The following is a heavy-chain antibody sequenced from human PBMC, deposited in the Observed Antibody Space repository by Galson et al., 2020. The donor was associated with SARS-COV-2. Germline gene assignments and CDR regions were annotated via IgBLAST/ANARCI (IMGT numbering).Heavy chain of an antibody. CDR2: ISSSGSTI. V-gene: IGHV3-48*03. CDR3: ARDFYYGDYLYYYYGMDV. J-gene: IGHJ6*02. Sequence: GGSLRLSCAASGLTFSNYEMNWVRQAPGKGLEWVSYISSSGSTIYYADYVKGRFTISRDNAKNSLYLQMNSLRAEDTAVYYCARDFYYGDYLYYYYGMDVWGQGTTVTVSS. CDR1: GLTFSNYE. D-gene: IGHD4-17*01.